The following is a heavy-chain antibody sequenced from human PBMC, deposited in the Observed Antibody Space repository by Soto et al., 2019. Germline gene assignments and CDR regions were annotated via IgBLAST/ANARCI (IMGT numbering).Heavy chain of an antibody. J-gene: IGHJ3*01. D-gene: IGHD3-3*01. CDR3: AKDTVGGYSFWSGYYSDGLDV. Sequence: EVKLLESGGGLAQPGGSLRLSCVGSGFTFDSYAISWVRQAPGERLQWIAAISGSADGTDYAHSVRGRFTISRDNAKKTVXLXXXXXXXXXXXXYFCAKDTVGGYSFWSGYYSDGLDVWGQGTLVTVS. CDR1: GFTFDSYA. CDR2: ISGSADGT. V-gene: IGHV3-23*01.